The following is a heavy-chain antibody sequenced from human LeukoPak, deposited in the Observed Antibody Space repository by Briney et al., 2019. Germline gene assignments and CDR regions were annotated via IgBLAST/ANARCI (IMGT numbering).Heavy chain of an antibody. J-gene: IGHJ5*02. Sequence: SETLSLTCTVSGGSISSYYWSWIRQSPGKRLEWIGHLYYSGGTNYNPSLKSRVTISVDTSKNQFSLKLSSVTAADTAVYYCARDWFPSYYYGSGTTNWFDPWGQGTLVTVSS. CDR3: ARDWFPSYYYGSGTTNWFDP. D-gene: IGHD3-10*01. CDR2: LYYSGGT. V-gene: IGHV4-59*12. CDR1: GGSISSYY.